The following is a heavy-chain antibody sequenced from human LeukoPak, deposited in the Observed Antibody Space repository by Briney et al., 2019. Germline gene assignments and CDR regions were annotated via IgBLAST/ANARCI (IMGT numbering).Heavy chain of an antibody. D-gene: IGHD3-10*01. CDR2: ISWDGGST. CDR1: GFTFDDYA. J-gene: IGHJ5*02. V-gene: IGHV3-43D*03. CDR3: AKDSQFRAIYYGSGSNWFDP. Sequence: GGSLRLSCAASGFTFDDYAMHWVRQAPGKGLEWVSLISWDGGSTYYADSVKGRFTISRDNSKNSLYLQMNSLRAEDTALYYCAKDSQFRAIYYGSGSNWFDPWGQGTLVTVSS.